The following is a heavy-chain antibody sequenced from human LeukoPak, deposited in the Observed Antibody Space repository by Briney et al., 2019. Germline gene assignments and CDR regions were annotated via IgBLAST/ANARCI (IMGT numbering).Heavy chain of an antibody. CDR1: GFTFSSYV. CDR2: ISYDGSNE. V-gene: IGHV3-30*04. CDR3: ARDKGTSYLSSFDY. Sequence: GGSLRLSCAASGFTFSSYVMHWVRQAPGKGLEWVAIISYDGSNEYYADSVKGRFTISRDNSKNTLYLQMRAADTAVYYCARDKGTSYLSSFDYWAREPWSPSPQ. D-gene: IGHD6-6*01. J-gene: IGHJ4*02.